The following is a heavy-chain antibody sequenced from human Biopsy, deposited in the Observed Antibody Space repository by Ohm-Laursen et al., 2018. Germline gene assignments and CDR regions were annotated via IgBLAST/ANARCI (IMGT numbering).Heavy chain of an antibody. D-gene: IGHD4/OR15-4a*01. CDR1: GYTFTGHS. Sequence: GSSVKVSCKASGYTFTGHSCHWARQAPGQRLEWVGRIDPNSDDTKYAQKFQGRIAMTTDTSITTAYLEVSSLTSDDAAVYFCARASAYGVFDVWGQGTIVTVSS. CDR3: ARASAYGVFDV. V-gene: IGHV1-2*06. CDR2: IDPNSDDT. J-gene: IGHJ3*01.